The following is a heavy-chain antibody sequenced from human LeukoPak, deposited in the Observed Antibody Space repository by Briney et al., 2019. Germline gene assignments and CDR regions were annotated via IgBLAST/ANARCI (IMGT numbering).Heavy chain of an antibody. J-gene: IGHJ4*02. CDR3: AKSRYSGYDYGVY. Sequence: PGGSLRLSCAASGVTFSSFGMHWVRQAPGKGLEWVAFIRYDGSNKYYADSVKGRFTISRDNSKNTLYLQMNSLRAEDTAVYYCAKSRYSGYDYGVYWGQGTLVTVSS. V-gene: IGHV3-30*02. CDR1: GVTFSSFG. CDR2: IRYDGSNK. D-gene: IGHD5-12*01.